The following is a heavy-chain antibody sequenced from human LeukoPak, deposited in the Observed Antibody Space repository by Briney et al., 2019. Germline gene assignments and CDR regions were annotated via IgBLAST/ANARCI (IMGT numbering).Heavy chain of an antibody. CDR3: ARDGRREKYRALDY. Sequence: GGSLRLSCAASGFTFDDYGMSWVRQAPAKGLEWVSGINWNGGSTGYADSVKGRFTISRDNAKNSLYLQMNSLRAEDTALYYCARDGRREKYRALDYWGQGTLVTVSS. V-gene: IGHV3-20*04. CDR1: GFTFDDYG. D-gene: IGHD6-6*01. CDR2: INWNGGST. J-gene: IGHJ4*02.